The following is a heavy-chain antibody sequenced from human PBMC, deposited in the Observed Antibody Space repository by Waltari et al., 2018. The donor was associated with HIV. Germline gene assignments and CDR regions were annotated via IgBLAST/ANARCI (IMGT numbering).Heavy chain of an antibody. J-gene: IGHJ4*02. Sequence: QVQLVASGGGVVQPGKSLRLSCAASGFTFSNFGMHWVRQAPGKGLEWVALISNDGSKKYYADSVKGRFTISRANSKNTLYLQMNSLRPDDTAVYYCVRALGDYWGQGTLVTISS. CDR3: VRALGDY. CDR2: ISNDGSKK. V-gene: IGHV3-30-3*01. CDR1: GFTFSNFG. D-gene: IGHD7-27*01.